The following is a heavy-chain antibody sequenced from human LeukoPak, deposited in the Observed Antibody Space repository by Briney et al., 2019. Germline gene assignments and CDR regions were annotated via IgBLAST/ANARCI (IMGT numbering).Heavy chain of an antibody. CDR2: IIPIFGTA. CDR3: ARVDYDSSGKYYYYYTDV. J-gene: IGHJ6*03. D-gene: IGHD3-22*01. V-gene: IGHV1-69*05. CDR1: GGTFSSYA. Sequence: ASVKVSCKASGGTFSSYAISWVRQAPGQGLEWMGGIIPIFGTANYAQKFQGRVTITTDESTITAYMELSGLRSEDTAVYYCARVDYDSSGKYYYYYTDVWGKGTTVTVSS.